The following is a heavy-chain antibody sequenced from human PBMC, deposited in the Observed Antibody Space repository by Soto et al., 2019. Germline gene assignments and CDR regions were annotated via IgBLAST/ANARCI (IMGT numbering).Heavy chain of an antibody. V-gene: IGHV4-34*01. D-gene: IGHD3-22*01. CDR3: AGDVVVIAQDHEFDS. Sequence: SETLSLSCAVYGVSFSGYYWSWIRQPPGKGLEWIGEINHSGSTNYNPSLKSRVTISVDTSKNQFSLKLSSVTAADTAVYYCAGDVVVIAQDHEFDSFCQRTLVTISS. CDR1: GVSFSGYY. CDR2: INHSGST. J-gene: IGHJ5*01.